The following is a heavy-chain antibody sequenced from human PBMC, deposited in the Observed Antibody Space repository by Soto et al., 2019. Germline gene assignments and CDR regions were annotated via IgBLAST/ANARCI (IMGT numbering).Heavy chain of an antibody. CDR1: GFTFRNAW. Sequence: WWSLRLSCAACGFTFRNAWMSWGRQARGKWLEWVGRIKSKTDGGTTDYAAPVKGRFTISRDDSKNTLYLQMNSLKTEDTAVYYCTTDPYSSGHYNWFDPWGQGTLVTVSS. V-gene: IGHV3-15*01. CDR2: IKSKTDGGTT. D-gene: IGHD6-19*01. CDR3: TTDPYSSGHYNWFDP. J-gene: IGHJ5*02.